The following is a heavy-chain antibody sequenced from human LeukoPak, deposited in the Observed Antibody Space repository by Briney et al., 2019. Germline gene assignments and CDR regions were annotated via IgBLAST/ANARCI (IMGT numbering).Heavy chain of an antibody. Sequence: GGSLRLSCAASGFTFSNYEMNWVRQAPGEGLEWVSYISGSGSTIYYADSVKGRFTISRDNAKDSLYLQMNSLRAEDTAVYYCARVRSGYSHENYFDYWGQGTLVTVSP. D-gene: IGHD5-18*01. V-gene: IGHV3-48*03. CDR2: ISGSGSTI. J-gene: IGHJ4*02. CDR3: ARVRSGYSHENYFDY. CDR1: GFTFSNYE.